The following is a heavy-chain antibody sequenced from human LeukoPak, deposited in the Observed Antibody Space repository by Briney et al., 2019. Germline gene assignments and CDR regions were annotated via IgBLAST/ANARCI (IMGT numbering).Heavy chain of an antibody. J-gene: IGHJ4*02. CDR2: INPSGGST. CDR3: ARVGYDFWSASFGGGYFDY. V-gene: IGHV1-46*01. CDR1: GYTFTSYY. Sequence: GASVKVSCKASGYTFTSYYMHWVRQAPGQGLEWMGIINPSGGSTSYAQKFQGRVTMTTDTSTSTAYMELRSLRSDDTAVYYCARVGYDFWSASFGGGYFDYWGQGTLVTVSS. D-gene: IGHD3-3*01.